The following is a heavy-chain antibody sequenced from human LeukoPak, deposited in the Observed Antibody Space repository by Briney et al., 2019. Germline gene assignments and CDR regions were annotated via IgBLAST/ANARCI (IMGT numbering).Heavy chain of an antibody. CDR1: SDSVSRDTKI. V-gene: IGHV4-61*01. D-gene: IGHD3-22*01. J-gene: IGHJ4*02. Sequence: SETVSLTCTVSSDSVSRDTKIWTRIPQPPANVLEWIGYISHSGSTNYNPSLKSRVTISLDTSKNQFSLKLSSVTAADTAVYFCARSPSGYRFDYWGQGTLVTVSS. CDR2: ISHSGST. CDR3: ARSPSGYRFDY.